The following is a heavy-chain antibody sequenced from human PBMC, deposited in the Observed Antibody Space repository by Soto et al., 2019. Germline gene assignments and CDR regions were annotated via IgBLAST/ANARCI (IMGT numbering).Heavy chain of an antibody. CDR2: IWYDGSNK. Sequence: QVQLVESGGGVVQPGRSLRLSCAASGFTFSSYGMHWVRQAPGKGLEWVAVIWYDGSNKYYADPVKGRFTISRDNSKNRLNRKITALGAENRAVYYCARDPPPKDYGDYEGGGRAAGAKGTTVTAS. CDR3: ARDPPPKDYGDYEGGGRAA. J-gene: IGHJ6*04. CDR1: GFTFSSYG. D-gene: IGHD4-17*01. V-gene: IGHV3-33*01.